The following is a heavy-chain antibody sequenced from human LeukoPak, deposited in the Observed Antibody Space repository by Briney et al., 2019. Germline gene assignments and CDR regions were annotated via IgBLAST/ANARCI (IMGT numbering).Heavy chain of an antibody. CDR3: AKAQHTAMVRHGDY. CDR2: INTDGSTT. V-gene: IGHV3-74*01. D-gene: IGHD5-18*01. J-gene: IGHJ4*02. Sequence: GGSLRLSCAASGFTFSSYWMHWVRQVPGKGLLWVSRINTDGSTTTYADSVKGRFTISRDNAKNTLYLQMNSLRAEDTAVYYCAKAQHTAMVRHGDYWGRGTLVTVSS. CDR1: GFTFSSYW.